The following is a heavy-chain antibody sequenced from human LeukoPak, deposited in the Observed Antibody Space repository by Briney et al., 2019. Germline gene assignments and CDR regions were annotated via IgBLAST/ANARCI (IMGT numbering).Heavy chain of an antibody. Sequence: ASVKVSCKASGYTFNGHYIHWVRQAPGQGLEWVGWINPKSGSTHYAQKFQGRVTMTRDTSISTANMELSRLRSDDTAMYYCARGLAIGSFDYWGQGTLVTVSS. J-gene: IGHJ4*02. CDR2: INPKSGST. D-gene: IGHD3-10*01. V-gene: IGHV1-2*02. CDR1: GYTFNGHY. CDR3: ARGLAIGSFDY.